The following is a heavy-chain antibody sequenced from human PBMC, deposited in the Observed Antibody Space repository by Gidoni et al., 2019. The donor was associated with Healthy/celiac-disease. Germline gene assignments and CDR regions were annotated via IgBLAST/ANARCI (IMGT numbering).Heavy chain of an antibody. V-gene: IGHV3-30*18. CDR2: RSYDGSNT. CDR1: GFTSSSYG. D-gene: IGHD3-16*01. CDR3: ANLFARSKSARLMRINAFDI. Sequence: ESGGCVVQPGRSLRLSCAASGFTSSSYGMHWVSQAPGKGLEWVAVRSYDGSNTYYADSVKARFTISRDNSKNTLYLQMHSLRAEDTAVYYCANLFARSKSARLMRINAFDIWGHGTMVTVSS. J-gene: IGHJ3*02.